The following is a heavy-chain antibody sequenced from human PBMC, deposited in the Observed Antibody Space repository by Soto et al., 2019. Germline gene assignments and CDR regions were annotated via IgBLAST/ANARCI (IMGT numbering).Heavy chain of an antibody. CDR2: MFHGGTT. J-gene: IGHJ4*02. CDR3: ARERKGFGYIEY. D-gene: IGHD2-15*01. Sequence: ASETLSLTCTVSGSITGYYWSWIRQPAGKRLEWIGYMFHGGTTKYNPSLKGRVSFSLDTSKNQFSLSLTSVTAADTALYYCARERKGFGYIEYWGQGALVTVSS. V-gene: IGHV4-59*01. CDR1: GSITGYY.